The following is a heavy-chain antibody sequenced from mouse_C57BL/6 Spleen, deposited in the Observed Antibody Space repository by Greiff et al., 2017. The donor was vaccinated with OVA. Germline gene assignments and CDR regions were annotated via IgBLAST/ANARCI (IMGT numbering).Heavy chain of an antibody. D-gene: IGHD3-2*02. J-gene: IGHJ2*01. CDR1: GYSFTGYY. CDR3: ARSGDWFDY. Sequence: EVQLQQSGPELVKPGASVKISCKASGYSFTGYYMNWVKQSPEKSLEWIGEINPSTGGTTYNQKFKAKATLTVDKSSSTAYMQLKSLTSEDSAVYYCARSGDWFDYWGQGTTLTVSS. V-gene: IGHV1-42*01. CDR2: INPSTGGT.